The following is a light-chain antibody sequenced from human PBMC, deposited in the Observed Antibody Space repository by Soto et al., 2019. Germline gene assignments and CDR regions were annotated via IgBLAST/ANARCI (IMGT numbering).Light chain of an antibody. J-gene: IGKJ5*01. CDR3: KQYNRYFKS. CDR2: RAS. CDR1: ENINMW. V-gene: IGKV1-5*03. Sequence: IQMTQSPSTLSASVGDRVTITCRASENINMWLAWYQQKPVQAPRLLIQRASRVERGVPSRLSGSGSDTEFTLTMSSLQPDDFATSYCKQYNRYFKSFGQGTRPEI.